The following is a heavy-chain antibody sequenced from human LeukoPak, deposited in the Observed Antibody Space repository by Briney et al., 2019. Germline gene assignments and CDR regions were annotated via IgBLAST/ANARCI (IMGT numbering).Heavy chain of an antibody. D-gene: IGHD2-21*01. V-gene: IGHV4-59*01. CDR1: GGSISSYY. CDR3: ARDGGGYFDY. J-gene: IGHJ4*02. CDR2: IYYSGST. Sequence: SETLSLTCTVSGGSISSYYWSWIRQPPGKGLEWIGYIYYSGSTNYNPSLKSRVTISVDTSKNQFSLKLSSVTAADTAAYYCARDGGGYFDYWGQGTLVTVSS.